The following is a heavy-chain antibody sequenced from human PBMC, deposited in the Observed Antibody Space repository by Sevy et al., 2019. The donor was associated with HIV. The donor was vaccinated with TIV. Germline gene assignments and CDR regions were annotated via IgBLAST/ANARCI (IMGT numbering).Heavy chain of an antibody. CDR1: GGTFSSYA. Sequence: ASVKVSCKASGGTFSSYAISWVRQAPGQGLEWMGGIIPIFGTANYAQKFQGRVTITADESTSTAYMELGSLRSEDTAVYYCAGGRGDIAAAVYYYYGMDVWGQGTTVTVSS. J-gene: IGHJ6*02. CDR3: AGGRGDIAAAVYYYYGMDV. D-gene: IGHD6-13*01. V-gene: IGHV1-69*13. CDR2: IIPIFGTA.